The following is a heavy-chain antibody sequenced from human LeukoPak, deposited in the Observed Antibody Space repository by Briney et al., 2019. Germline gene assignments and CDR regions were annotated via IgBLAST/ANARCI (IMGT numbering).Heavy chain of an antibody. V-gene: IGHV3-66*01. D-gene: IGHD5-18*01. CDR1: EFSVGSNY. CDR2: IYSGGST. CDR3: TTRSGYSYGFFDY. Sequence: PGGSLRLSCAASEFSVGSNYMTWVRQAPGKGLEWVSLIYSGGSTYYADSVKGRFTISRDNSKNTLYLQMNSLKTEDTAVYYCTTRSGYSYGFFDYWGQGTLVTVSS. J-gene: IGHJ4*02.